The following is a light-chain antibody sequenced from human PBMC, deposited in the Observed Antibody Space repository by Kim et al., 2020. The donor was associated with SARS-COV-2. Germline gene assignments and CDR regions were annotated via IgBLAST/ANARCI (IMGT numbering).Light chain of an antibody. V-gene: IGKV3-11*01. CDR3: QQRSNWPRLT. Sequence: FSPGERSTLSCRASQSVNSYLAWYQQKPGQAPRLLIYDASNRATGIPARFSGSGSGTDFTLTISSLEPEDFAVYYCQQRSNWPRLTFGGGTKLEI. CDR2: DAS. J-gene: IGKJ4*01. CDR1: QSVNSY.